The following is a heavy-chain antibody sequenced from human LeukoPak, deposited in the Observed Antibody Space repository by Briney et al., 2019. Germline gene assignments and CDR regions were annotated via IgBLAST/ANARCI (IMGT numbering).Heavy chain of an antibody. J-gene: IGHJ4*02. D-gene: IGHD3-3*01. CDR2: INHDGST. CDR3: ARGLNILYYFDY. V-gene: IGHV4-34*01. CDR1: GGSFSGYY. Sequence: SETLSLTRTVYGGSFSGYYWSWIRQPPGKGLEWIGEINHDGSTNYNPSLKSRVTISVDTSKKQVFLKLRSVTAADTAVFYCARGLNILYYFDYWGQGSLVTVSS.